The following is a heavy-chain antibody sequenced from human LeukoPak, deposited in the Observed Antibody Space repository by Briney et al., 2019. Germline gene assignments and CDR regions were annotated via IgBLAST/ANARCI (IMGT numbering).Heavy chain of an antibody. CDR2: IKSKTDGGTT. CDR1: GFTFSNAW. Sequence: PGGSLRLSCAASGFTFSNAWMSWVRQAPGKGLEWVGRIKSKTDGGTTDYAAPVKGRFTISRDDSKNTLYLRMNSLKTEDTAVYYCTTAPPPVVVTAMMPQDYWGQGTLVTVSS. D-gene: IGHD2-21*02. J-gene: IGHJ4*02. V-gene: IGHV3-15*01. CDR3: TTAPPPVVVTAMMPQDY.